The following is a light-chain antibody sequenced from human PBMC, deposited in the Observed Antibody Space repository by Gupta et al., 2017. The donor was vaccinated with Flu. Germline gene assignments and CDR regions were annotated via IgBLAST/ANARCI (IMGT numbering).Light chain of an antibody. V-gene: IGKV1-39*01. J-gene: IGKJ2*01. CDR3: QQTYSIPHT. CDR2: AAS. CDR1: QIISDY. Sequence: PSSLSAAVGDRVTITCRASQIISDYINWYQQKPVKAPKLLIYAASSLHSGVPSTFSGSGSATDFTLTISSLQLEDFATYYCQQTYSIPHTFGQGTKLEI.